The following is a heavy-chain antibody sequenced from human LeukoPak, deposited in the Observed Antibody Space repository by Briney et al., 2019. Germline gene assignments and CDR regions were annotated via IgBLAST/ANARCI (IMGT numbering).Heavy chain of an antibody. Sequence: SETLSLTCAVSGGSITTSDFDWAWIRQPPGQGFEWIATISSSGKAYYYPSLMSRVTISVDTSKNQFSLDVTSVTAADTGLFYCARFKGGTGFDYWGRGILVIVS. CDR2: ISSSGKA. V-gene: IGHV4-39*01. CDR3: ARFKGGTGFDY. CDR1: GGSITTSDFD. J-gene: IGHJ4*02. D-gene: IGHD1-26*01.